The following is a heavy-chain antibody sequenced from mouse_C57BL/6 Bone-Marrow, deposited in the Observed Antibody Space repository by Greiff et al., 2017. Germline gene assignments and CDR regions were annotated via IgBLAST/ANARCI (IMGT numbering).Heavy chain of an antibody. CDR3: ARTFYDGYYSWFAY. CDR2: ISSGSSTI. Sequence: EVKVVESGGGLVKPGGSLKLSCAASGFTFSDYGMHWVRQAPEKGLEWVAYISSGSSTIYYADTVKGRFTISRDNAKNTLFLQMTSLRSEDTAMYYCARTFYDGYYSWFAYWGQGTLVTVSA. CDR1: GFTFSDYG. V-gene: IGHV5-17*01. J-gene: IGHJ3*01. D-gene: IGHD2-3*01.